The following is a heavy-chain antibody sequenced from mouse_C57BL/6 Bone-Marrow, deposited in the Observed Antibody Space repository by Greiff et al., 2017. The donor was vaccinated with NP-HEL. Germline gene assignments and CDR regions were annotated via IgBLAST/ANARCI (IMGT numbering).Heavy chain of an antibody. CDR1: GYTFTSYW. J-gene: IGHJ3*01. D-gene: IGHD5-1*01. Sequence: QVHVKQPGAELVKPGASVKLSCKASGYTFTSYWMHWVKQRPGRGLEWIGRIDPNSGGTKYNEKFKSKATLTVDKPSSTADMQLSSLTSEDFAVYYCARGAKSTYRFAYWGQGTPVTVSA. V-gene: IGHV1-72*01. CDR3: ARGAKSTYRFAY. CDR2: IDPNSGGT.